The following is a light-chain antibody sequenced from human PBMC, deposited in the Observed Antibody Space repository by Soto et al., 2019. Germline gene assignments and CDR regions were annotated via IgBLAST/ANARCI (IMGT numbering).Light chain of an antibody. CDR2: EVT. CDR1: SSDVGTYNY. V-gene: IGLV2-14*01. Sequence: QSVLTQPASVSGSPGQSITISCTGTSSDVGTYNYVSWYQQHPGKAPKVMIYEVTYRPSGVSNRFSGSKSGNTASLTISGLQTADEANYFCSLYTSDNTYVFGAGTKVTVL. J-gene: IGLJ1*01. CDR3: SLYTSDNTYV.